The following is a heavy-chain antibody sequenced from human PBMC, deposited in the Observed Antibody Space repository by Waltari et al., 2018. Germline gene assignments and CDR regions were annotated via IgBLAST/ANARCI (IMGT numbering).Heavy chain of an antibody. J-gene: IGHJ4*02. Sequence: QVQLVESGGGVVQPGRSLRLSCAASGFTFSRYGMHWGRQAPGKGLECVAVISYDGSNKYYADSVKGRFTISRDNSKNTLYLQMNSLRAEDTAVYYCAKDWKVGWGDYWGQGTLVTVSS. CDR1: GFTFSRYG. CDR2: ISYDGSNK. V-gene: IGHV3-30*18. CDR3: AKDWKVGWGDY. D-gene: IGHD3-16*01.